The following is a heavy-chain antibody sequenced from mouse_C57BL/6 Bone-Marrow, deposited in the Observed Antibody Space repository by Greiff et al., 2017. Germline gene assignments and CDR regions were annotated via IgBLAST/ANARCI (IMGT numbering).Heavy chain of an antibody. V-gene: IGHV14-4*01. D-gene: IGHD1-1*01. CDR3: AYYGSSYY. CDR1: GFNIKDDY. CDR2: IDPENGDT. Sequence: VQLQQSGAELVRPGASVKLSCTASGFNIKDDYMHWVKQRPEQGLEWIGWIDPENGDTEYASKFQGKATITADTSSNTAYLQLSSLTSEDTAVYYCAYYGSSYYWGQGTTRTVSS. J-gene: IGHJ2*01.